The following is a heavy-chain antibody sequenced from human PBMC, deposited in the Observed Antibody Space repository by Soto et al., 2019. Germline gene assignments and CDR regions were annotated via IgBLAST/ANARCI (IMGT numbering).Heavy chain of an antibody. V-gene: IGHV3-73*02. Sequence: EVQLVESGGGLVQPGGSLKLSCAASGFTFSGSAVHWVRQASGKGLEWVGRIRNKANSYATAYAASLKGRFMISRDDSKNTAYVQMNSLKTEDTAVYYCTSHSPEDMIRKWGQGTLVTVSS. CDR3: TSHSPEDMIRK. CDR2: IRNKANSYAT. CDR1: GFTFSGSA. D-gene: IGHD2-15*01. J-gene: IGHJ4*02.